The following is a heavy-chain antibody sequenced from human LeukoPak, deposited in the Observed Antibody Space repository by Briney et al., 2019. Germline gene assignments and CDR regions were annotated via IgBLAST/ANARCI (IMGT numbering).Heavy chain of an antibody. J-gene: IGHJ4*02. CDR3: ARVLSYYDSSGSLDY. V-gene: IGHV1-2*02. D-gene: IGHD3-22*01. CDR2: INPNSGGT. CDR1: GYTFTGYY. Sequence: ASVKVSCKASGYTFTGYYMHWVRQAPGQGLEWMGWINPNSGGTNYAQKFQGRVTMTRDTSISTAYMELSRLRSDDTAVYYCARVLSYYDSSGSLDYWGQGTLVTVSS.